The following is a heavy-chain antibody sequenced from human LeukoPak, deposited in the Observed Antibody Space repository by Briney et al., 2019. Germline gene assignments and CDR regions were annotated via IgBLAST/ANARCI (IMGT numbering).Heavy chain of an antibody. CDR1: GYSFTGYY. Sequence: ASVKVSCKTSGYSFTGYYMHWVRQAPGQGLEWMGWINPNSGGTHSAQKFHGRVTMTRDTSISTAYMELSRLRSDDTAVYYCARQAKITMIFDYWGQGTLVTVSS. D-gene: IGHD3-22*01. V-gene: IGHV1-2*02. J-gene: IGHJ4*02. CDR3: ARQAKITMIFDY. CDR2: INPNSGGT.